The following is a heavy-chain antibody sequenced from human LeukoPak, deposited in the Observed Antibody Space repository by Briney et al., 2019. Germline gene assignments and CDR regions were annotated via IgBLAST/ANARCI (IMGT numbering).Heavy chain of an antibody. Sequence: ASVKVSCKVSGYTLTELTMHWVRQAPGKGLEWMGGFDPENGETVYAQKFQGRVTMTEDTSTDTAYMELSSLRSEDTALYHCTIWGSGSYSDPAFDYWGQGTLVTVPS. J-gene: IGHJ4*02. CDR3: TIWGSGSYSDPAFDY. D-gene: IGHD1-26*01. V-gene: IGHV1-24*01. CDR2: FDPENGET. CDR1: GYTLTELT.